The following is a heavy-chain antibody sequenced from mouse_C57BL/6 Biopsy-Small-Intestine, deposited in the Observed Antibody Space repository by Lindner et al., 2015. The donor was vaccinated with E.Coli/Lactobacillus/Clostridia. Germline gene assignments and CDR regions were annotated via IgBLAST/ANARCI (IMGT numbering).Heavy chain of an antibody. J-gene: IGHJ1*01. V-gene: IGHV1-64*01. CDR1: GGTFSSDS. CDR3: ARFAHDNSFFYYGMDV. D-gene: IGHD1-1*01. Sequence: VKVSCKASGGTFSSDSINWVRQAPGQGPEWMGGIIPMFYTAKYAQKFEGRVTIIADKSASTAYLELNSLTSEDTAVYYCARFAHDNSFFYYGMDVWGQGTAVTVSS. CDR2: IIPMFYTA.